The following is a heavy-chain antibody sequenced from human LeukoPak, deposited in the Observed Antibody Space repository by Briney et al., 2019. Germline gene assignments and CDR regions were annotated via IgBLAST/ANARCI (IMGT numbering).Heavy chain of an antibody. Sequence: GGSLRLSCADSGYTFSSYAMSWVRQAPGKGLEWVSGISGSGGSTYYAASVKGRFTISRNNSKNTLYLQMNSLSAEDTAVYYCAKDAPLDGYNSYFDYWGQGTLVTVSS. D-gene: IGHD5-24*01. CDR2: ISGSGGST. J-gene: IGHJ4*02. V-gene: IGHV3-23*01. CDR3: AKDAPLDGYNSYFDY. CDR1: GYTFSSYA.